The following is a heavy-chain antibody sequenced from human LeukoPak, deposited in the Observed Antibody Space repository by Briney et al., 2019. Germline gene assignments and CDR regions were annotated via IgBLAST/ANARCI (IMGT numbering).Heavy chain of an antibody. J-gene: IGHJ4*02. CDR3: AKYGSGSPHGLFDY. CDR1: GFTFSSYG. Sequence: PGGSLRLSCAASGFTFSSYGMHWVRQAPGKGLEWVAVISYDGSNKYYADSVKGRFTISRDSSKNTLYLQMNSLRAEDTAAYYCAKYGSGSPHGLFDYWGQGTLVTVSS. V-gene: IGHV3-30*18. CDR2: ISYDGSNK. D-gene: IGHD3-10*01.